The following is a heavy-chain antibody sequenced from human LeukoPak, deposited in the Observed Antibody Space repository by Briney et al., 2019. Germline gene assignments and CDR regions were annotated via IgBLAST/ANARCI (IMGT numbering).Heavy chain of an antibody. V-gene: IGHV3-53*01. CDR3: ATLKRGANTKLLDY. Sequence: GGSLRLSCAASGFTVSSNYMSWVRQAPGKGLEWVSVTYSGGGSTYYADSVKGRFTISRDNSKNTLYLQMNSLRAEDTAVYYCATLKRGANTKLLDYWGQGTLVTVSS. J-gene: IGHJ4*02. CDR2: TYSGGGST. CDR1: GFTVSSNY. D-gene: IGHD1-26*01.